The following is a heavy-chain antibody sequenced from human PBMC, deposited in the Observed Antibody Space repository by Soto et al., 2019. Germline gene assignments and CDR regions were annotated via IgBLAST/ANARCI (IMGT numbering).Heavy chain of an antibody. Sequence: PCQTLALTCAISGDSGSSNSTAWNCIRQSPSRVLEWLGRTYYRSKWYNDYAVSLKSRITIKPDTSKNQFSLQLNSVTPEDTAVYYCATERGAVAGYYYYGIDVWGQGTTLTDSS. CDR1: GDSGSSNSTA. CDR2: TYYRSKWYN. V-gene: IGHV6-1*01. D-gene: IGHD6-19*01. J-gene: IGHJ6*02. CDR3: ATERGAVAGYYYYGIDV.